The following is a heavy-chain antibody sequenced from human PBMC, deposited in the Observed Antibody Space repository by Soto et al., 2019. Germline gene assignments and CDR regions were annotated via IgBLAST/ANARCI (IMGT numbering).Heavy chain of an antibody. Sequence: HPGGSLRLSCVGSGFTFSSYGMNWVRQGPGKGLEWLSSISKSGTTTYYADSVRGRFTISRDNSENTLYLQMNSLRAEDTALYYCAKEYYNFWSGFFDSWGQGTXVTVSS. CDR3: AKEYYNFWSGFFDS. CDR1: GFTFSSYG. J-gene: IGHJ4*02. CDR2: ISKSGTTT. V-gene: IGHV3-48*01. D-gene: IGHD3-3*01.